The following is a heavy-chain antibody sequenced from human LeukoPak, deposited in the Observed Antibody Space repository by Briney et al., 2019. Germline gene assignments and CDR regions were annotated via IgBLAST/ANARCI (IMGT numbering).Heavy chain of an antibody. D-gene: IGHD6-19*01. CDR2: ISDSGDTT. CDR3: AKDARRTSGWYFFDY. V-gene: IGHV3-23*01. Sequence: GGYLRLSCAASGFAFSNQAMGWVRQASGKGLEWVSVISDSGDTTYYADSVKGRFTISRDNSKNTLFLQMNSLRVEDTAIYYCAKDARRTSGWYFFDYWGQGTLVTVSS. CDR1: GFAFSNQA. J-gene: IGHJ4*02.